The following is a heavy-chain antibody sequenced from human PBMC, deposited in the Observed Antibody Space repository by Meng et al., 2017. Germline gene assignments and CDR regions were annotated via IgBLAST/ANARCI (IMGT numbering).Heavy chain of an antibody. D-gene: IGHD6-13*01. CDR3: ARGHSSSWYILSDNSEQDV. CDR2: MNPNSGNT. J-gene: IGHJ6*02. CDR1: GGTFSSYA. Sequence: ASVKVSCKASGGTFSSYAISWVRQATGQGLEWMGWMNPNSGNTGYAQKFQGRVTMTRNTSISTAYMELSSLRSEDTAVYYCARGHSSSWYILSDNSEQDVWGQGTTVTVSS. V-gene: IGHV1-8*02.